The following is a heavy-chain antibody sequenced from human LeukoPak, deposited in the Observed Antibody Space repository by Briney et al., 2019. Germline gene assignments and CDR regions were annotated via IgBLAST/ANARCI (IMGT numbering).Heavy chain of an antibody. CDR2: IYHSGST. D-gene: IGHD6-13*01. Sequence: SGTLSLTCAASGGSISSCNLWSWVRQPPGKGLEWSGVIYHSGSTNYNASVKSRVTISVDKSKNQLSLQLSTLSAADTAVYYRESLEQQLVGGYFANWGQRTLVTVSS. V-gene: IGHV4-4*02. CDR3: ESLEQQLVGGYFAN. J-gene: IGHJ4*02. CDR1: GGSISSCNL.